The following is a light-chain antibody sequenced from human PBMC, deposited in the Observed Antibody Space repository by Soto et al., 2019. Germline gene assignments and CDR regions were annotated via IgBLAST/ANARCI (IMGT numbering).Light chain of an antibody. CDR3: SSYTSSATLV. J-gene: IGLJ2*01. V-gene: IGLV2-14*01. Sequence: QSALTQPASVSGSPGQSITISCTGTSSDVGAYNYVSWYQQNPGKAPKLMIYEVSNRPSGVSNRFSGSKSGNTASLTISGLLAEDEADDYCSSYTSSATLVFGGGTKLTVL. CDR1: SSDVGAYNY. CDR2: EVS.